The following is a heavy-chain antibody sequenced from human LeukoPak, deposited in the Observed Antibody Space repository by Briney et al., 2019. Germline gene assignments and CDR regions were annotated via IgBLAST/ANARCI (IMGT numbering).Heavy chain of an antibody. V-gene: IGHV5-51*01. CDR3: ARAPINQWLAEMEYYFDY. CDR2: IYPGDSDT. CDR1: GYSFTSYW. D-gene: IGHD6-19*01. J-gene: IGHJ4*02. Sequence: GESLKISCKGSGYSFTSYWIGWVRQMPGKGLEWMGIIYPGDSDTRYSPSFQGQVTISADKSISTAYLQWSSLKASDTAMYYCARAPINQWLAEMEYYFDYWGQGTLVTVSS.